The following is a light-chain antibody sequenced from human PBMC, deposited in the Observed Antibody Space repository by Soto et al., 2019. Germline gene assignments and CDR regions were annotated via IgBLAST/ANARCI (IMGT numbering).Light chain of an antibody. Sequence: EIVMTQSPAMMSVSPGERATLFCRASQSIGRTLAWYQQKPGQSPRLLVYGASTRANGTPARFSGSGSGTEFTLPISSLQSEDVAVYYCQQYNQWPPYTFGQGTNVEIK. J-gene: IGKJ2*01. V-gene: IGKV3-15*01. CDR3: QQYNQWPPYT. CDR2: GAS. CDR1: QSIGRT.